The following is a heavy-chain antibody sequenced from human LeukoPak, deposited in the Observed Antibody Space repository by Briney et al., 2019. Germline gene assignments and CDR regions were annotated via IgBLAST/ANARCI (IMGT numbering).Heavy chain of an antibody. D-gene: IGHD5-18*01. V-gene: IGHV4-59*01. J-gene: IGHJ4*02. CDR3: AREKGNSYGYDY. Sequence: SETLSLTCTVSGGSISSFYWTWIRQPPGKGLEWIGYIYYSGSTNYNPSLKSRVTISVDTSMNQFSLKLSSVTAADTAVYYCAREKGNSYGYDYWGQGTLVTVSS. CDR1: GGSISSFY. CDR2: IYYSGST.